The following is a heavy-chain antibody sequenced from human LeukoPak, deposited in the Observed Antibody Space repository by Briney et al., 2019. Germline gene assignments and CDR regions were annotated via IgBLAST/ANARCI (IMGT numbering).Heavy chain of an antibody. D-gene: IGHD1-26*01. J-gene: IGHJ4*02. V-gene: IGHV4-39*01. CDR2: IYYSGST. CDR3: ARQSGSYYAEFDY. Sequence: SETLSLTCTVSGGSISSSSYYWGWIRQPPGKELEWIGSIYYSGSTYYNPSLKSRVTISVDTSKNQFSLKLSSVTAADTAVYYCARQSGSYYAEFDYWGQGTLVTVSS. CDR1: GGSISSSSYY.